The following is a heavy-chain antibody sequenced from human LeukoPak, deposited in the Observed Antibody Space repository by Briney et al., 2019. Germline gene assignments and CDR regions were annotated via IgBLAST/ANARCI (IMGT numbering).Heavy chain of an antibody. D-gene: IGHD1-20*01. CDR1: GVSISSNSYY. Sequence: PSETLSLTCTVSGVSISSNSYYWGGIRQPPGKGLEWIGNVFYSGSSNYNPSLKSRVTISVDTSKNQFSLKLSSVTAADTAVYYCARPRITGTTNWFDPWGQGTLVTVSS. CDR2: VFYSGSS. CDR3: ARPRITGTTNWFDP. V-gene: IGHV4-39*01. J-gene: IGHJ5*02.